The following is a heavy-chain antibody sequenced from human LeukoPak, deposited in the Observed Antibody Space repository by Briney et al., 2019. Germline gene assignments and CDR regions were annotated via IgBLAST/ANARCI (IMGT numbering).Heavy chain of an antibody. D-gene: IGHD5-12*01. CDR3: ARRVANAYYMDV. Sequence: PSETLSLTCTVSGGSISSYYGSWIRHPPGKGREWIGYIYYSGSTNYNPSLKSRVTISVDTSKNQFSLKLSSVTTADTAVYYCARRVANAYYMDVWGKGTTVTVSS. V-gene: IGHV4-59*01. J-gene: IGHJ6*03. CDR1: GGSISSYY. CDR2: IYYSGST.